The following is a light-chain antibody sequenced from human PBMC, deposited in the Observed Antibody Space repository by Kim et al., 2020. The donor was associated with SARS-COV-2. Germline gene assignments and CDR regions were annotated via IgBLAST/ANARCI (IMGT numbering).Light chain of an antibody. J-gene: IGKJ1*01. CDR1: QNTGTY. V-gene: IGKV1-39*01. CDR3: QQSLGA. CDR2: AAS. Sequence: SLSASVGDRVSITCRASQNTGTYLNWYQQKPGKAPNLLIYAASILQSGVPTRFSGSGSGTDFTLTITSLQPEDFATYYCQQSLGAFGQGTKVDIK.